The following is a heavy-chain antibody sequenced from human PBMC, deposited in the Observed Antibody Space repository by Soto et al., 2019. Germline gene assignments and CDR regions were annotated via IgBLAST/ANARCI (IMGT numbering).Heavy chain of an antibody. Sequence: SETLSLTCTVSGGSVSSGSYYWSWIRQPPGKGLEWIGYIYYSGSTNYNPSLKSRVTISVDTSKNQFSLKLSSVTAADTAVYYCAREILGVGVDYWGQGTLVTVSS. D-gene: IGHD3-3*01. CDR3: AREILGVGVDY. CDR2: IYYSGST. CDR1: GGSVSSGSYY. J-gene: IGHJ4*02. V-gene: IGHV4-61*01.